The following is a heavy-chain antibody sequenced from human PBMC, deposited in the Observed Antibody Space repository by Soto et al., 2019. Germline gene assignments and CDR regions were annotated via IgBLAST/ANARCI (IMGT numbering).Heavy chain of an antibody. D-gene: IGHD6-13*01. CDR3: ARPIAAVPLDFDY. CDR1: GFTFSSYW. Sequence: GGSLRLSCAASGFTFSSYWMSWVRQAPGKGLEWVANIKQDGSEKYYVDSVKGRFTISRDNAKNSLYLQMNSLRAEDTAVYYCARPIAAVPLDFDYWGQGTLVTVSS. V-gene: IGHV3-7*01. CDR2: IKQDGSEK. J-gene: IGHJ4*02.